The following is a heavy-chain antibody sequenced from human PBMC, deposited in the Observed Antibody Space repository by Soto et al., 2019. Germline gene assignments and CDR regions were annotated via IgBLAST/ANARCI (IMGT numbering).Heavy chain of an antibody. Sequence: EVQLLDSGGGLVQPGGSLRLSCVDSGFTFSSYAVSWVRQAPGKGLEWVSAISASGGTTHSAASVKGRFTISRDNSKNTLYLQMNSLRAEDTSVYYCAKALRVADEGGYTYDYVVAPYYFEYWGQGTLVTVSS. CDR1: GFTFSSYA. J-gene: IGHJ4*02. D-gene: IGHD5-18*01. V-gene: IGHV3-23*01. CDR3: AKALRVADEGGYTYDYVVAPYYFEY. CDR2: ISASGGTT.